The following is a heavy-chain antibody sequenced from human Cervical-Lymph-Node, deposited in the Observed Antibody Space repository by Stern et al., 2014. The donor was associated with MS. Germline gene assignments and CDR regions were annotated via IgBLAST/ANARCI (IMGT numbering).Heavy chain of an antibody. J-gene: IGHJ6*02. Sequence: VQLVESGAEVKKPGESLKISCKSSGYNFPNYWIGWVRQMPGKGLEWMGLLYPADSDTRSSPSFQGQATISADKSISTAYLQWSSLKASDTAMYYCARREGYYYGMDVWGQGTSVTVSS. V-gene: IGHV5-51*01. CDR1: GYNFPNYW. CDR3: ARREGYYYGMDV. CDR2: LYPADSDT.